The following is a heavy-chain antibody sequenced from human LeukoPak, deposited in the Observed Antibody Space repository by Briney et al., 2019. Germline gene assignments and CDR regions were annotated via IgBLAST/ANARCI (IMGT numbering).Heavy chain of an antibody. CDR3: TTGYGDYGFDY. CDR2: IKSKTDGGTT. J-gene: IGHJ4*02. CDR1: GFSFSDYY. D-gene: IGHD4-17*01. V-gene: IGHV3-15*01. Sequence: GGSLRLSCAASGFSFSDYYMTWIRQAPGKGLEWVGRIKSKTDGGTTDYAAPVKGRFTISRDDSKNTLYLQMNSLKTEDTAVYYCTTGYGDYGFDYWGQGTLVTVSS.